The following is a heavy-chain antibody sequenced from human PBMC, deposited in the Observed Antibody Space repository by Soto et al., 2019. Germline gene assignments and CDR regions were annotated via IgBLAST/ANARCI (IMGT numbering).Heavy chain of an antibody. CDR2: INPNSGGT. CDR1: GYTFTGYY. J-gene: IGHJ6*02. CDR3: ARGGIAVAGKNYYYGMDV. V-gene: IGHV1-2*04. D-gene: IGHD6-19*01. Sequence: ASVKVSCKASGYTFTGYYMHWLRQAPGQGLEWMGWINPNSGGTNYAQKFQGWVTVTRDTSISTAYMELSGLRSDDTAVYYCARGGIAVAGKNYYYGMDVWGQGTTVTVSS.